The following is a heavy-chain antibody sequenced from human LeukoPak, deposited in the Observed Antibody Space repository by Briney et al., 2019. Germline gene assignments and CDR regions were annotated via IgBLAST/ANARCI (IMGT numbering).Heavy chain of an antibody. V-gene: IGHV4-59*11. J-gene: IGHJ5*02. CDR1: GASNCIHY. CDR3: ARGGWGDNSWNGPTINWVDP. CDR2: IFENGGT. D-gene: IGHD3-3*01. Sequence: SETLSHTHSLSGASNCIHYWSCIPPSPGRGLEGRGHIFENGGTNYSHFLKSRVTISGDTSKNQFSLRLSSVAAADTAVYYCARGGWGDNSWNGPTINWVDPWGRGTLVTVSS.